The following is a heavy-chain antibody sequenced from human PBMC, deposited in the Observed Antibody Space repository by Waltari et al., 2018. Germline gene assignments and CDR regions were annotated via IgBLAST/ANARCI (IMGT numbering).Heavy chain of an antibody. V-gene: IGHV1-2*02. Sequence: QVQLVQSGAEVKKPGASVKVSCKASGYTFTGYYMHWVRPAPGQGLEWMGWINPNSGGTNYAQKFQGRVTMTRDTSISTAYMELSRLRSDDTAVYYCARGVVGATLGDAFDIWGQGTMVTVSS. CDR1: GYTFTGYY. J-gene: IGHJ3*02. D-gene: IGHD1-26*01. CDR2: INPNSGGT. CDR3: ARGVVGATLGDAFDI.